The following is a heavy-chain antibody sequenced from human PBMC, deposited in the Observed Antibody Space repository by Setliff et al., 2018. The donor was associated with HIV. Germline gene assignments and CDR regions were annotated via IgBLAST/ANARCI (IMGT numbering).Heavy chain of an antibody. V-gene: IGHV2-70*12. J-gene: IGHJ5*02. D-gene: IGHD1-20*01. CDR1: GFSLTTSGIR. CDR3: AHRPYNSPNWFDP. Sequence: SGPTLVNPTQTLTLTCTFSGFSLTTSGIRVTWVRQPPGKALEWLARIDWEDDKFYSTSLKTRLTISKDTSKNQVVLTMTNMGPLDTATYFCAHRPYNSPNWFDPWGQGTLVTVSS. CDR2: IDWEDDK.